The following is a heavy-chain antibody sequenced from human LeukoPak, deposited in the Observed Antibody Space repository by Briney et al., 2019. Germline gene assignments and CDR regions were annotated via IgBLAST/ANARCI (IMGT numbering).Heavy chain of an antibody. V-gene: IGHV3-21*01. J-gene: IGHJ4*02. CDR3: ARVGVGYCSSTSCYVGEIDY. CDR1: RFTFSSYA. CDR2: ISSSSSYI. Sequence: GGSLRLSCAASRFTFSSYAMSWVRQAPGKGLEWVSSISSSSSYIYYADSVKGRFTISRDNAKNSLYLQMNSLRAEDTAVYYCARVGVGYCSSTSCYVGEIDYWGQGTLVTVSS. D-gene: IGHD2-2*01.